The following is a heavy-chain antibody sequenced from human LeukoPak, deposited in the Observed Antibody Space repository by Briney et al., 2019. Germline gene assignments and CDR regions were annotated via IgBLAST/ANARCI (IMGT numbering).Heavy chain of an antibody. CDR3: ARDGGLHTNFDY. J-gene: IGHJ4*02. V-gene: IGHV3-7*01. CDR1: GFSYRNYW. Sequence: PGGSLRLSCAASGFSYRNYWMGWVRQAPGKGLEWVAHTKPDGSAEYYADSVRGRFSTSRDNANNLLYLQMNSLRAEDTAVYYCARDGGLHTNFDYWGQGTLVTVSS. D-gene: IGHD2-15*01. CDR2: TKPDGSAE.